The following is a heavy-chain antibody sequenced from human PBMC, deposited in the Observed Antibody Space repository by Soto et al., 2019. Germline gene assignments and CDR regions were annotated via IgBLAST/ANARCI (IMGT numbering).Heavy chain of an antibody. D-gene: IGHD3-16*02. V-gene: IGHV1-69*01. J-gene: IGHJ6*02. CDR2: IIPILGTA. Sequence: QVQLVQSGAEVKNPGSSVKVSCKASGGTFSSYAISWVRQAPGQGLEWMGGIIPILGTANYAQKFQGRVTITADESTSTAYMELSSLRAEDTAVDYCASEPYDYVWGSYRHYYYGMDVWGQGATVTGSS. CDR3: ASEPYDYVWGSYRHYYYGMDV. CDR1: GGTFSSYA.